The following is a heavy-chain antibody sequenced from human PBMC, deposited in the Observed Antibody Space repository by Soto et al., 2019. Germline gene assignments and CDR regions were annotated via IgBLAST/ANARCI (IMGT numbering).Heavy chain of an antibody. D-gene: IGHD3-9*01. V-gene: IGHV3-33*03. J-gene: IGHJ3*02. CDR1: GFSFSYSA. CDR3: ATRGGLLRYFDWSSGSDAFDI. Sequence: QGQLVESGGAVVQPGGSLRLSCAASGFSFSYSAMHWVRQAPGERLEWVAIIWYDGSNKYYADSVKGRFIISRDNSDNPLYLQMNSLRADDTAVYYCATRGGLLRYFDWSSGSDAFDIWGQGTMVTVSS. CDR2: IWYDGSNK.